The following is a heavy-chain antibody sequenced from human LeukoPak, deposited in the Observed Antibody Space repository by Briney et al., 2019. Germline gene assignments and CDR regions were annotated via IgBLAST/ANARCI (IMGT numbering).Heavy chain of an antibody. CDR2: ISSDSRYI. CDR3: ARFETVAAKPFEY. CDR1: GFTFSSYS. V-gene: IGHV3-21*01. D-gene: IGHD6-19*01. J-gene: IGHJ4*02. Sequence: GGSLRLSCAASGFTFSSYSMNWVRQAPGKGLEWVSSISSDSRYIFYAEPVRGRFTISRDNAENSLYLQMNSLRVEDTAVYYCARFETVAAKPFEYWGQGTLVTVSS.